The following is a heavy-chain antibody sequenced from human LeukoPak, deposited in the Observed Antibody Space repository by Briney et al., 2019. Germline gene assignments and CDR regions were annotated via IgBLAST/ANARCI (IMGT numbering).Heavy chain of an antibody. CDR2: ISSSSSYI. V-gene: IGHV3-21*01. D-gene: IGHD3-10*01. CDR3: AREKRSSGSHTFDY. CDR1: GFTFSSYS. J-gene: IGHJ4*02. Sequence: GGSLRLSCAASGFTFSSYSMNWVRQAPGKGLEWVSSISSSSSYIYYADSVKGRFTISRDNAKNSLYLQMNSLRAEDTAVYYCAREKRSSGSHTFDYWGQGTLVTVSS.